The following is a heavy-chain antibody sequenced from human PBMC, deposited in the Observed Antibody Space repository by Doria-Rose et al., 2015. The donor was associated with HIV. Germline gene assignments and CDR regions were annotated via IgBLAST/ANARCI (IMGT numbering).Heavy chain of an antibody. D-gene: IGHD5-12*01. CDR1: GYTLAGLS. CDR3: ATGHRDGFNYGGDF. CDR2: FRPQDGET. V-gene: IGHV1-24*01. Sequence: QVQLVQSGAEVQQPGASVRVSCKVSGYTLAGLSMHWVRQAPGKGLEWLGGFRPQDGETIYTQKFQGRVTMTEDTSTDTAYLELSSLTSEDTAVYYCATGHRDGFNYGGDFWGQGTLVTVSS. J-gene: IGHJ4*02.